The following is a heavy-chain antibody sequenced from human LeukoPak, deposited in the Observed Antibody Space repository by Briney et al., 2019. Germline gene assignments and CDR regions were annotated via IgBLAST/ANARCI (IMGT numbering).Heavy chain of an antibody. Sequence: ASVKVSCKASGYTFTGYYMHWVRQAPGQGLEWMGWINPNSGGTNYAQKFQGRVTMTRDTSISTAHMELSRLRSDDTAVYYCARMTIDIVVVPAAILYDYWGQGTLVTASS. CDR1: GYTFTGYY. CDR2: INPNSGGT. J-gene: IGHJ4*02. CDR3: ARMTIDIVVVPAAILYDY. D-gene: IGHD2-2*01. V-gene: IGHV1-2*02.